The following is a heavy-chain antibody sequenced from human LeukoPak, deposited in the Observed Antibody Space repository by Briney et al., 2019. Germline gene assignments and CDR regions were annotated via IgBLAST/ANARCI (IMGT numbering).Heavy chain of an antibody. CDR2: ISYDGTNK. Sequence: GRSLRLSCAASGFTFSSYGMHWVRQAPGKGLEWVAVISYDGTNKYYADSVKGRFTISRDNSKNALYLQMNSLRAEDTAIYYCARDQGAQWGQGTLVTVSS. CDR1: GFTFSSYG. J-gene: IGHJ4*02. CDR3: ARDQGAQ. D-gene: IGHD3-16*01. V-gene: IGHV3-30*03.